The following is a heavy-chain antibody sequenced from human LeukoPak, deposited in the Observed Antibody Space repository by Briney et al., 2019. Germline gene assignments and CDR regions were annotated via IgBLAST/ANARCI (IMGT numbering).Heavy chain of an antibody. CDR3: ARGVYDILTGYLTYFDY. CDR1: GFTFSSYS. Sequence: PGGSLRLSCAASGFTFSSYSMNWVRQAPGKGLEWVSSISSSSSYIYYADSVKGRFTISRDNAKNSLYLQMNSLRAEVTAVYYCARGVYDILTGYLTYFDYWGQGTLVTVSS. CDR2: ISSSSSYI. V-gene: IGHV3-21*01. D-gene: IGHD3-9*01. J-gene: IGHJ4*02.